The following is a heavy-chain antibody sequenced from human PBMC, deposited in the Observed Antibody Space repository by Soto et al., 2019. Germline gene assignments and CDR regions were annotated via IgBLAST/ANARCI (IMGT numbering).Heavy chain of an antibody. Sequence: ASVKVSCKASGYTFTSYAMHWVRQAPGQRLEWMGWINAGNGNTKYSQKFQGGVTITRDTSASTAYMELSSLRSEDTAVYYCARDAGYCSGGSCYGDNWFDPWGQGTLVTVSS. CDR1: GYTFTSYA. V-gene: IGHV1-3*01. J-gene: IGHJ5*02. CDR3: ARDAGYCSGGSCYGDNWFDP. D-gene: IGHD2-15*01. CDR2: INAGNGNT.